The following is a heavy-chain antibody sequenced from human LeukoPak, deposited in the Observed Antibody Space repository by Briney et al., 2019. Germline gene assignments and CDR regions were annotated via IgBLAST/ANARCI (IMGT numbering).Heavy chain of an antibody. V-gene: IGHV1-18*01. CDR3: ARRGYDSSGYYYGDAFDI. J-gene: IGHJ3*02. Sequence: ASVKVSCKASGYTFTSYGISWVRQAPGQGLEWMGWISAYNGNTNYAQKLQGRVTMTTDTSTSTAYMELRSLRSDDTAVYYCARRGYDSSGYYYGDAFDIWGQGTMVTVSS. CDR2: ISAYNGNT. D-gene: IGHD3-22*01. CDR1: GYTFTSYG.